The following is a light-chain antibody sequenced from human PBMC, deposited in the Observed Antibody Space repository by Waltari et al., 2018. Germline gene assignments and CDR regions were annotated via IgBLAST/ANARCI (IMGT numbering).Light chain of an antibody. CDR3: CSYADSWTWV. Sequence: QPALLQLAPLPGSPGQSLTIPCTGSRRDVGRYDLVSCYQQHPEKAPQVIIFEDNKRPSGVSDRFSGSKSGNTASLTISGLRAEDEADYYCCSYADSWTWVFGGGTKLTVL. CDR2: EDN. J-gene: IGLJ3*02. V-gene: IGLV2-23*01. CDR1: RRDVGRYDL.